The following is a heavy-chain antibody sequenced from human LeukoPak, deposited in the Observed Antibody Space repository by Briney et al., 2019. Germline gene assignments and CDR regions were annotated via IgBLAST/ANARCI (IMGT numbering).Heavy chain of an antibody. CDR2: INWNGGST. CDR1: GFTFDDYG. V-gene: IGHV3-20*04. Sequence: GGSLRLSCAASGFTFDDYGMSWVRQAPGKGLEWGSGINWNGGSTGYADSVKGRFTISRDNAKNSLYLQMNSLRAEDTALYYCARDLGIAVAGNFDYWGQGTLVTVSS. CDR3: ARDLGIAVAGNFDY. D-gene: IGHD6-19*01. J-gene: IGHJ4*02.